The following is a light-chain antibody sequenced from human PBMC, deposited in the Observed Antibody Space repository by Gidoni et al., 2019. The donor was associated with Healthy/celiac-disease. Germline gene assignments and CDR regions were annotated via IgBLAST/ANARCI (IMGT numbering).Light chain of an antibody. CDR1: QSIRNY. CDR3: QQSYSNWIS. Sequence: DIQMTQSPSSLSASVGDRVTITCRASQSIRNYLNWYQQKPGKAPKLLIYTASSLQSGVPSRFSGRGSGTDFTLTISSVQPKDFETYYCQQSYSNWISFGPXTKVDIK. V-gene: IGKV1-39*01. CDR2: TAS. J-gene: IGKJ3*01.